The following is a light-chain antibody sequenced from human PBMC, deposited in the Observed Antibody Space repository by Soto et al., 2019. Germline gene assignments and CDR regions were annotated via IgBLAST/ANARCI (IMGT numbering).Light chain of an antibody. CDR3: QSDDSSLSGSV. V-gene: IGLV1-40*01. CDR1: SSNIGANYD. Sequence: QSVLTQPPSVSGDPGHMVTIIFTGSSSNIGANYDVHWYRQLPGTAPKLLIFGNFNRPSGVPDRFSGSRSDTSASLAITGLRAEDEADYYCQSDDSSLSGSVFGGGIKGTVL. J-gene: IGLJ2*01. CDR2: GNF.